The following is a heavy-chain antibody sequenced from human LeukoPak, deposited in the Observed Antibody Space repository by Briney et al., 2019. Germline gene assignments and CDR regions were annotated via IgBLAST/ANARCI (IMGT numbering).Heavy chain of an antibody. J-gene: IGHJ6*02. CDR3: AAAAPQRYYYGMDV. Sequence: SETLSLTCTVSGGSISSYYWSWIRQPPGKGLEWIGYIYYSGSTNYNPSLKSRVTISVDTSKNQFSLKLSSVTAADTAVYYCAAAAPQRYYYGMDVWGQGTTVTASS. D-gene: IGHD6-25*01. V-gene: IGHV4-59*01. CDR1: GGSISSYY. CDR2: IYYSGST.